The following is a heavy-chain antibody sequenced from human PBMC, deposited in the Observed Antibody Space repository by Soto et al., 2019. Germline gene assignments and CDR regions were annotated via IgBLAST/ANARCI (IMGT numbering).Heavy chain of an antibody. D-gene: IGHD5-12*01. V-gene: IGHV4-59*01. J-gene: IGHJ4*02. Sequence: PSETLSLTCTVSGGSISSYYWSWIRQPPGKGLEWIGYIYYSGSTNYNPSLKSRVTISVDTSKNQFSLKLSSVTAADTAVYYCARDQATGFDYWGQGTLVTVSS. CDR2: IYYSGST. CDR1: GGSISSYY. CDR3: ARDQATGFDY.